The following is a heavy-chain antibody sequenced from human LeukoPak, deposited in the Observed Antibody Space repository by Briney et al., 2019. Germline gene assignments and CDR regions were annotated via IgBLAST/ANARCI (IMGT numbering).Heavy chain of an antibody. Sequence: GGSLRLSCAASGFTFITYAMTWVRQAPGKGLEWVSSISPGRTYMFYADSVKGRFTISRDNARNSLYLQMNSLRAEDTAVYYCARAVVISNWFDPWGQGTLVTVSS. J-gene: IGHJ5*02. CDR2: ISPGRTYM. CDR3: ARAVVISNWFDP. CDR1: GFTFITYA. V-gene: IGHV3-21*01. D-gene: IGHD2-21*01.